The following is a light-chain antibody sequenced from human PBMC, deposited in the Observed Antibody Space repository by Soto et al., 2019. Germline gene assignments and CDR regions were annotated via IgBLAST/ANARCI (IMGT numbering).Light chain of an antibody. Sequence: QSVLTHPASVSGSPGQSITISCTGTTRDVGGYNYVSWYQQHPGKVPKLLIHEVSNRPSGVSNRFSGSKSGNTASLTISGLQAEDEADYYCLSKTSSISYVFGTGTKVTVL. CDR1: TRDVGGYNY. CDR3: LSKTSSISYV. CDR2: EVS. V-gene: IGLV2-14*01. J-gene: IGLJ1*01.